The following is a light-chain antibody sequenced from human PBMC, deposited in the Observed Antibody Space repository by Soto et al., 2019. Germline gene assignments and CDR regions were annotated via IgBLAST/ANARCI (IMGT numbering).Light chain of an antibody. V-gene: IGLV2-14*01. CDR2: EVS. CDR3: SSYTSSSTYV. J-gene: IGLJ1*01. Sequence: QSVLTQPASVSGSPGQSITISCTGTSSDVGGYNYVSWYQQHPGKAPKLMMYEVSNRPSGVPNRFSGSKSGNTASLTISGLQAEDEANFYCSSYTSSSTYVFGTGTKVTVL. CDR1: SSDVGGYNY.